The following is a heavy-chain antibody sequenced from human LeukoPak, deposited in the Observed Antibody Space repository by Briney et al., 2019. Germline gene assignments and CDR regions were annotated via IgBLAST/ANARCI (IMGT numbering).Heavy chain of an antibody. V-gene: IGHV1-46*01. CDR1: GYTFTSYY. CDR2: INPSGGST. Sequence: ASVTLSCTAAGYTFTSYYMHWVRQAPGQGLEWMGIINPSGGSTSYAQKFQGRVTMTSDTSTSTVYMELSSLRSEDTAVYYCARQEQDIVVVVAENWFDPWGQGTLVTVSS. J-gene: IGHJ5*02. CDR3: ARQEQDIVVVVAENWFDP. D-gene: IGHD2-15*01.